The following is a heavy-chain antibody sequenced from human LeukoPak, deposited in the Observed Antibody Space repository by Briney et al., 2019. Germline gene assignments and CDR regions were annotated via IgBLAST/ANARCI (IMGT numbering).Heavy chain of an antibody. D-gene: IGHD3-22*01. J-gene: IGHJ4*02. CDR3: ARDPGGYDSSGRVYFDY. V-gene: IGHV3-23*01. CDR2: ITSGDGSP. Sequence: PGGSLRLSCAASGFTFGTSAMSWVRQTPEKGLEWVSTITSGDGSPYYADSVKGRFTISRDNSNNMLYLQMNSLRAEDTAVYYCARDPGGYDSSGRVYFDYWGQGTLVTVSS. CDR1: GFTFGTSA.